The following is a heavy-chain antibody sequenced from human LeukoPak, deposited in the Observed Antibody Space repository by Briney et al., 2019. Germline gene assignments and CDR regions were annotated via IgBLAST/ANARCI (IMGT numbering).Heavy chain of an antibody. Sequence: PGGSLRLSCAASGFTFSSYWMSWARQAPGKGLEWVANIKQDGSEKYYVDSVKGRFTISRDNSKNTLYLQMGSLRAEDMAVYYCARDDSSGLRAYYFEYWGQGTLVTVSS. CDR3: ARDDSSGLRAYYFEY. D-gene: IGHD3-22*01. V-gene: IGHV3-7*01. J-gene: IGHJ4*02. CDR2: IKQDGSEK. CDR1: GFTFSSYW.